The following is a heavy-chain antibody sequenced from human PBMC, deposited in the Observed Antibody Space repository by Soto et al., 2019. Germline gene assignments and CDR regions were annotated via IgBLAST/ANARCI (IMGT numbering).Heavy chain of an antibody. Sequence: QITLEDSGPTLVKPTQTLTLTCTFSGFSLSTSEVGVGWIRQPPGKALEWLALIYRDDDKRYSPSLKSRLTIPKDTAKNQLVLTMTNMDPVDTATYYCAHHMRGRGGDYWGQGTLVTVSS. V-gene: IGHV2-5*02. CDR2: IYRDDDK. J-gene: IGHJ4*02. CDR3: AHHMRGRGGDY. CDR1: GFSLSTSEVG. D-gene: IGHD3-16*01.